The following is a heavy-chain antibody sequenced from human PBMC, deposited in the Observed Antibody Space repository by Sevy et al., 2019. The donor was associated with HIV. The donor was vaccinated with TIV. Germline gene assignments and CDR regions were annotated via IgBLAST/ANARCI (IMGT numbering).Heavy chain of an antibody. Sequence: GGSLRLSCAASGFTFSSYGMHWVRQAPGKGLEWVAVISYDGSNKYYADSVKGRLTISRDNSKDTMYLQMNSLRAEDTAVYDCAKEGYCSGGSCYSSFGSRMETVFGWGAVGMDVWGQGTTVTVSS. D-gene: IGHD2-15*01. J-gene: IGHJ6*02. CDR1: GFTFSSYG. CDR3: AKEGYCSGGSCYSSFGSRMETVFGWGAVGMDV. CDR2: ISYDGSNK. V-gene: IGHV3-30*18.